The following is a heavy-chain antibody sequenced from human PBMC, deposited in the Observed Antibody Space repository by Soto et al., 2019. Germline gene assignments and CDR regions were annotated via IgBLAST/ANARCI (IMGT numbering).Heavy chain of an antibody. Sequence: QVQLVQSGAEVKKPGSSVKVSCKASGGTFSSYAISWVRQAPGQGLEWMGGIIPIFGTAHYAQQFQGRETITADETTSTAYMELSSMRSEDTAVYYCARVRRQLTGMDVWGQGTTVTGSS. CDR1: GGTFSSYA. CDR3: ARVRRQLTGMDV. CDR2: IIPIFGTA. J-gene: IGHJ6*02. V-gene: IGHV1-69*01. D-gene: IGHD2-2*01.